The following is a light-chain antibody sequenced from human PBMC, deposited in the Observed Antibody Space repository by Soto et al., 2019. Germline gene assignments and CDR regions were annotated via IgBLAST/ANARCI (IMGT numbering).Light chain of an antibody. CDR2: DAS. Sequence: DIQMTQSPSSLSAYVGDRVTITCQASQDISNYLNWYQQKPGKAPKLLIYDASNLETGVPSRFSGSGSGTDFTFTISSLQPEDIATYYCQQYDNLPMLTFGPGTKVDIK. V-gene: IGKV1-33*01. J-gene: IGKJ3*01. CDR1: QDISNY. CDR3: QQYDNLPMLT.